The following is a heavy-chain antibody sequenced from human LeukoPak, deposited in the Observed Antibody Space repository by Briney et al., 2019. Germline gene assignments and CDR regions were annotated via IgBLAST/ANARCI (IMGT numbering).Heavy chain of an antibody. CDR1: GGTFSSYA. CDR3: ARVPYCSGGSCLLRGYYFDY. D-gene: IGHD2-15*01. CDR2: IIPIFGTA. J-gene: IGHJ4*02. Sequence: SVKVPCKASGGTFSSYAISWVRQAPGQGLEWMGGIIPIFGTANYAQKFQGRVAITADESTSTAYMELSSLRSEDTAVYYCARVPYCSGGSCLLRGYYFDYWGQGTLVTVSS. V-gene: IGHV1-69*13.